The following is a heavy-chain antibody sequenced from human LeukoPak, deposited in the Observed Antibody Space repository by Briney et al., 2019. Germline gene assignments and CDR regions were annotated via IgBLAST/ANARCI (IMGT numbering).Heavy chain of an antibody. Sequence: EASVKVSCKASGYTFTSYGISWVRQAPGQGLEWMGWISAYNGNTNYAQKLQGRVTMTTDTSTSTAYMELRSLRAEDTAVYYCAKVPPPHYYDSRGDAYMDVWGKGTTVTISS. D-gene: IGHD3-22*01. CDR3: AKVPPPHYYDSRGDAYMDV. CDR2: ISAYNGNT. CDR1: GYTFTSYG. J-gene: IGHJ6*03. V-gene: IGHV1-18*01.